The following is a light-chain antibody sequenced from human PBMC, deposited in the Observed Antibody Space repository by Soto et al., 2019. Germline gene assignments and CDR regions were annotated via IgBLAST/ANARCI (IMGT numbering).Light chain of an antibody. Sequence: DIQMAQSPSTLSASVGDRVTITCRASQNINSWLAWYQQKPGKAPKLLIYKASSLESGVPSRFSGSGSGTEFTLTISSLQPDDFATYYCQQYNSYPTFGQGTKVEIK. CDR1: QNINSW. J-gene: IGKJ1*01. V-gene: IGKV1-5*03. CDR3: QQYNSYPT. CDR2: KAS.